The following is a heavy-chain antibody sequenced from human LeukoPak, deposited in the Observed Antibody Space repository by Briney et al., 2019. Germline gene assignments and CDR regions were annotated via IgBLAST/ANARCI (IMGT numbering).Heavy chain of an antibody. D-gene: IGHD6-19*01. CDR2: ISSGDSPM. CDR1: GFTFSSYE. CDR3: ARDGPVAGVELDQ. Sequence: GGPLRLSCAAPGFTFSSYEMNWVRQAPGKGLEWVSYISSGDSPMYYADSVKGRFTISRDNAKNSLYLQMNSLRAEDTALYYCARDGPVAGVELDQWGQGTLVTVSS. V-gene: IGHV3-48*03. J-gene: IGHJ4*02.